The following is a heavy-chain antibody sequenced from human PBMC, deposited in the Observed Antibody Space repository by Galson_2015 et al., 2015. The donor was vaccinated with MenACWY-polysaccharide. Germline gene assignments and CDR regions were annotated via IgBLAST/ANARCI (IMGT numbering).Heavy chain of an antibody. CDR2: ISGSGTST. CDR1: GFTLNTYA. CDR3: AKGGWYNPSPHFDC. V-gene: IGHV3-23*01. Sequence: SLRLSCAASGFTLNTYAMSWVRQAPGKGLEWISVISGSGTSTYYADSVKGRFTISRVNSKNTLYLQMNSLSAEDTAVYYCAKGGWYNPSPHFDCWGQGTLVTVSS. D-gene: IGHD1-14*01. J-gene: IGHJ4*02.